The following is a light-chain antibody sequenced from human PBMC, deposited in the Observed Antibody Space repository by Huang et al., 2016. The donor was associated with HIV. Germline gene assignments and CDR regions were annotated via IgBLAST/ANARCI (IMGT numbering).Light chain of an antibody. J-gene: IGKJ1*01. Sequence: DIQMTQSPSSLSASVGDRVTIACRASQSIRKFLNWYQQKPGKAPKLLMHSASSLQSGVPSRFSGSGSGTDFTLTITSLQPEDFATYYCQQTDNIPRTFGQGTKVVIK. V-gene: IGKV1-39*01. CDR3: QQTDNIPRT. CDR1: QSIRKF. CDR2: SAS.